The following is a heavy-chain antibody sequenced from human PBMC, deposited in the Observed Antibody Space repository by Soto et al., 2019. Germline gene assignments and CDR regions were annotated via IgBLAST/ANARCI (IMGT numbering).Heavy chain of an antibody. CDR1: GYSFTSYW. J-gene: IGHJ4*02. V-gene: IGHV5-51*01. Sequence: GESLKISCKGSGYSFTSYWIGWVRQMPGKGLEWMGIIYPGDSDTRYSPSFQGQVTISADKSISTAYLQWSSLKASDTAMYYCAREVSIAAAGKSGFDYWGQGTLVTVSS. D-gene: IGHD6-13*01. CDR3: AREVSIAAAGKSGFDY. CDR2: IYPGDSDT.